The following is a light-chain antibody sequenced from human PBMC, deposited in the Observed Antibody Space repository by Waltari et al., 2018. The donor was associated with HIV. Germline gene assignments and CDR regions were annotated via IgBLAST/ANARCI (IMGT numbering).Light chain of an antibody. J-gene: IGLJ3*02. CDR1: SSDVGYFTY. Sequence: QSALTQPPSASGSPGQSVTISCTGTSSDVGYFTYVSWYQPHPGTAPKLVILEVTKRPGGVPARFSGAESGSTGAVTVSGLQPEEWAVYYCNSYAGSNTFVVGGGTKLTVL. CDR3: NSYAGSNTFV. V-gene: IGLV2-8*01. CDR2: EVT.